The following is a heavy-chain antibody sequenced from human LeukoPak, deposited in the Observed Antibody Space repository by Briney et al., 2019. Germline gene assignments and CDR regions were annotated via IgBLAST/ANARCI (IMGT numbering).Heavy chain of an antibody. CDR3: ARVRSTSCYMMDCYYYYGMDV. D-gene: IGHD2-2*02. CDR2: IKQDGSEK. CDR1: GFTFSSYW. J-gene: IGHJ6*02. V-gene: IGHV3-7*01. Sequence: GGSLRLSCAASGFTFSSYWMSWVRPAPGKGLEWVANIKQDGSEKYYVDSVKGRFTISRDNAKNSLYLQMNSLRAEDTAVYYCARVRSTSCYMMDCYYYYGMDVWGQGTTVTVSS.